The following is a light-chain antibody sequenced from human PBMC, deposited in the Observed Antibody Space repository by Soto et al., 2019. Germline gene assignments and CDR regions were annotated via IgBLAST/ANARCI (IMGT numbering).Light chain of an antibody. CDR1: QFIHTW. J-gene: IGKJ2*01. V-gene: IGKV1-12*01. CDR3: QQTNSFPRT. CDR2: GAS. Sequence: DILMTQSPSSVSAPVGDKVIITCRASQFIHTWLAWYQQRSGEGPKLLISGASTLESGVPSRFSGSGSGTDFTLTIAGLQPEDFATYYCQQTNSFPRTFGQGTKVDIK.